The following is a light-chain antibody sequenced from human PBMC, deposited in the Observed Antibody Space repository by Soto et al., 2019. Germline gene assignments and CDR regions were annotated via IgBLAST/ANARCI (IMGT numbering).Light chain of an antibody. J-gene: IGLJ2*01. CDR2: EVS. CDR1: SSDVGGYNY. CDR3: NSYAGSNNVV. Sequence: QSALTQPPSASGSPGQSVTIACTGTSSDVGGYNYVSWYQHHPRKAPKLIIYEVSKRPSGVTDRFSGCKSGNTASLTVSGLQAEDEADYYCNSYAGSNNVVFGGGTKVTVL. V-gene: IGLV2-8*01.